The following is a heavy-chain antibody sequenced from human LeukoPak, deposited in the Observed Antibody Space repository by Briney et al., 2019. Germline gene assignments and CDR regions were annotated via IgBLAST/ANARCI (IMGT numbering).Heavy chain of an antibody. CDR2: IIPIFGTA. D-gene: IGHD2-2*01. J-gene: IGHJ4*02. CDR1: GYTFTSYG. CDR3: ARDPSTRYYTDY. V-gene: IGHV1-69*06. Sequence: ASVKVSCKASGYTFTSYGISWVRQAPGQGLEWMGGIIPIFGTANYAQKFQGRVTITADKSTSTAYMELSSLRSEDTAVYYCARDPSTRYYTDYWGQGTLVTVSS.